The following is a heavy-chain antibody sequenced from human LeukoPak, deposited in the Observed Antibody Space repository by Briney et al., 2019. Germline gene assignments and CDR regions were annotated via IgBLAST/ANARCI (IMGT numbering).Heavy chain of an antibody. CDR3: AKLNDIVVVPAAINY. CDR2: ISGSGGST. Sequence: PGGSLRLSCAASGFIFCSYAISWVRQAPGKGLEWVSAISGSGGSTYYADSVKGRFTISRDNSKNTLYLQMNSLRAEDTAVDYCAKLNDIVVVPAAINYWGQGTLVTVSS. D-gene: IGHD2-2*02. V-gene: IGHV3-23*01. CDR1: GFIFCSYA. J-gene: IGHJ4*02.